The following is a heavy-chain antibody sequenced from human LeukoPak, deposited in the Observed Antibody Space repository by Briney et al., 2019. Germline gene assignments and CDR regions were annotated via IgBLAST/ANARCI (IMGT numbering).Heavy chain of an antibody. J-gene: IGHJ4*02. CDR3: ARVSLGYCSGRTCYFQDH. CDR2: MNPNSGNT. V-gene: IGHV1-8*01. Sequence: ASVKVSCKASGYTFTNYDINWVRRATGQGLEWMGWMNPNSGNTGYAQKFQGRVTMTRSTSISTAYMELSSLTSEDTAVYYCARVSLGYCSGRTCYFQDHWGQGTLVTVSS. CDR1: GYTFTNYD. D-gene: IGHD2-15*01.